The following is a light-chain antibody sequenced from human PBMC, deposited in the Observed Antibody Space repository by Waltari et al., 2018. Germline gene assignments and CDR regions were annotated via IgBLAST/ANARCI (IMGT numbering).Light chain of an antibody. CDR3: SSYAGSNNIL. V-gene: IGLV2-8*01. J-gene: IGLJ2*01. CDR2: DVS. Sequence: QSALTQPPSASGSPGQSVTISCTGTTSDIGGYNFFSWYQHHPGRAPKLLIYDVSKRPSGVPDRCSGSKSGNTASLTVSGLQAEDEGDYYCSSYAGSNNILFGGGTKVTVL. CDR1: TSDIGGYNF.